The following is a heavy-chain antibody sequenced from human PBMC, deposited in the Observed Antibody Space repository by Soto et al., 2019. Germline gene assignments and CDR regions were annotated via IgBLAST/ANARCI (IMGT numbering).Heavy chain of an antibody. D-gene: IGHD2-15*01. CDR3: AKNLGYCSGGSCYVFDY. Sequence: GGSLRLSCAASGFTFSSYSMNWVRQAPGKGLEWVSSISSSSSYIYYADSVKGRFTISRDNAKNSLYLQMNSLRAEDTAVYYCAKNLGYCSGGSCYVFDYWGRGTLVTVSS. CDR1: GFTFSSYS. V-gene: IGHV3-21*01. J-gene: IGHJ4*02. CDR2: ISSSSSYI.